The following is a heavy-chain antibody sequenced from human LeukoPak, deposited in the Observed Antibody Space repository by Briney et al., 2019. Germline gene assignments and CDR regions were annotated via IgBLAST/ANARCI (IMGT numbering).Heavy chain of an antibody. CDR2: ISGSTSTV. V-gene: IGHV3-48*02. Sequence: GGSLTLSCAASGFTLNSYSMNWVRQAPGKGLEGVSYISGSTSTVYYADSVKGRFTTSRDNAKNSLYLQMSSLRDEDTAVYSCARGINYFDYWGQGTLVTVSS. CDR1: GFTLNSYS. CDR3: ARGINYFDY. J-gene: IGHJ4*02.